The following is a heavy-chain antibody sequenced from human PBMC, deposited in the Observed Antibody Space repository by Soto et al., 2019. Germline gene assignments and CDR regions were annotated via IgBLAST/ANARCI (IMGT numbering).Heavy chain of an antibody. J-gene: IGHJ3*02. V-gene: IGHV1-69*05. CDR2: IIPIFGTA. D-gene: IGHD4-17*01. CDR1: GGTFSSYA. CDR3: ATRLDPIREDALDI. Sequence: SVKVSCKASGGTFSSYAISWVRQAPGQGLEWMGGIIPIFGTANYADSVKGRFTISRDNSKNTLYLQMNSLRAEDTAVYYCATRLDPIREDALDIWGQGTMVTVSS.